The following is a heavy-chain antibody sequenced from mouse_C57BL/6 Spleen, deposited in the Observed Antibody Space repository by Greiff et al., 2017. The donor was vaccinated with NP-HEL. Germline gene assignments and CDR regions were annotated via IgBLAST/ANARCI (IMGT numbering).Heavy chain of an antibody. CDR2: IDPSDSYT. Sequence: QVQLQQSGAELVKPGASVKLSCKASGYTFTSYWMQWVKQRPGQGLEWIGEIDPSDSYTNYNQKFKGKATLTVDTSSSTAYMQLSSLTSEDSAVYYCAGGYGSSTYYFDYWGQGTTLTVSS. V-gene: IGHV1-50*01. CDR1: GYTFTSYW. J-gene: IGHJ2*01. D-gene: IGHD1-1*01. CDR3: AGGYGSSTYYFDY.